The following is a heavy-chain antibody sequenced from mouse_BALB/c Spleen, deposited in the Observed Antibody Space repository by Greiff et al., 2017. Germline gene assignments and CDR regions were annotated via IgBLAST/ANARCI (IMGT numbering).Heavy chain of an antibody. V-gene: IGHV3-2*02. D-gene: IGHD2-1*01. Sequence: EVKLMESGPGLVKPSQSLSLTCTVTGYSITSDYAWNWIRQFPGNKLEWMGYISYSGSTSYNPSLKSRISITRDTSKNQFFLQLNSVTTEDTATYYCARRGNLLWSYWYFDVWGAGTTVTVSS. CDR1: GYSITSDYA. CDR3: ARRGNLLWSYWYFDV. J-gene: IGHJ1*01. CDR2: ISYSGST.